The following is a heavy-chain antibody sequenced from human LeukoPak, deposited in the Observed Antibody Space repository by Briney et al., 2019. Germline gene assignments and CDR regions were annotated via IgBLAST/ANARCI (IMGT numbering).Heavy chain of an antibody. CDR2: IIPIFGTA. D-gene: IGHD6-13*01. V-gene: IGHV1-69*01. CDR1: GGTFSSYA. CDR3: ARDRDLRIAAADYYYYMDV. Sequence: SVKVSCKASGGTFSSYAISWVRQAPGQGLEWMGGIIPIFGTANYAQKFQGRVTITADESTSTAYMELSSLRSEDTAVYYCARDRDLRIAAADYYYYMDVWGKGTTVTVSS. J-gene: IGHJ6*03.